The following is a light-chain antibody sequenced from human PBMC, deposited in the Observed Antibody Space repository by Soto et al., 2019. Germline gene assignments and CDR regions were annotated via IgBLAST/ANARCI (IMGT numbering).Light chain of an antibody. Sequence: QSVLTHPLSVSGSPGQSVTLSCTGTSSDVGGYHYVSWYQHHPGKAPKIIIYDVNKRPSGVPDRFSGSKSGNTASLTISGLQTEDEADYYCCSYAGSYTLVFGGGPKVTVL. J-gene: IGLJ2*01. CDR2: DVN. V-gene: IGLV2-11*01. CDR3: CSYAGSYTLV. CDR1: SSDVGGYHY.